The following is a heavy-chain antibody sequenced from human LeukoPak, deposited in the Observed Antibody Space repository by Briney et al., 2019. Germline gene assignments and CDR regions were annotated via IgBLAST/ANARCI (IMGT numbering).Heavy chain of an antibody. CDR3: AREGLLLDAFDI. Sequence: ASVKVSCKASGGTFSSYAISWVRQAPGQGLEWMGWISAYNGNTNYAQKLQGRVTMTTDTSTSTAYMELRSLRSDDTAVYYCAREGLLLDAFDIWGQGTMVTVSS. CDR2: ISAYNGNT. V-gene: IGHV1-18*01. CDR1: GGTFSSYA. D-gene: IGHD2-8*02. J-gene: IGHJ3*02.